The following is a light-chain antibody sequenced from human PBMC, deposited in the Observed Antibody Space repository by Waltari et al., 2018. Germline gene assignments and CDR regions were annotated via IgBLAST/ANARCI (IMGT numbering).Light chain of an antibody. CDR2: QAR. V-gene: IGLV3-1*01. J-gene: IGLJ1*01. Sequence: SYELTQPPSVSVSPGQTASITFSGDKLGDDYACWYQQEPGQPPGLVTDQARKRPWGIPERFSGSNSGNTATLTISGTQAMDEADYYCQAWDSSTALYVFGTGTKVTVL. CDR1: KLGDDY. CDR3: QAWDSSTALYV.